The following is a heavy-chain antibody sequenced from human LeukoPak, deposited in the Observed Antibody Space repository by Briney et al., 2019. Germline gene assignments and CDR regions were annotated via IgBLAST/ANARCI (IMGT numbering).Heavy chain of an antibody. CDR1: GFTFSDYY. CDR3: ARAGGSYTFDY. Sequence: GGSLRLSCAASGFTFSDYYMSWIGQAPGKGLEWLSYITIYTNYADSVKGRFTISRDNAKYSPDLQMDSLRAEDTAVYYCARAGGSYTFDYWGQGTLVTVSS. CDR2: ITIYT. D-gene: IGHD1-26*01. V-gene: IGHV3-11*05. J-gene: IGHJ4*02.